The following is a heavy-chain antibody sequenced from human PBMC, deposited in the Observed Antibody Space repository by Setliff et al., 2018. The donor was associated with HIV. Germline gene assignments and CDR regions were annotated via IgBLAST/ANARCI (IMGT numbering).Heavy chain of an antibody. J-gene: IGHJ4*02. CDR1: GFTFSNFA. D-gene: IGHD3-10*01. V-gene: IGHV3-30*01. CDR2: ISYDGSNK. CDR3: ARDPGITMVRGVITYYFDY. Sequence: GGSLRLSCVASGFTFSNFAMHWVRQAPGKGLEWVSVISYDGSNKYYADSVKGRFTISRDNSKNTLYLQMNSLRAEDTAVYYCARDPGITMVRGVITYYFDYWGQGTLVTVSS.